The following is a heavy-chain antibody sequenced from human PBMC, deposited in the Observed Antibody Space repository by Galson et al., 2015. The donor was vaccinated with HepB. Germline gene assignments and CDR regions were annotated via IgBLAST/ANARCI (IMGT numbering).Heavy chain of an antibody. V-gene: IGHV3-48*01. J-gene: IGHJ6*03. Sequence: SLRLSCAASGFTFSSYSMNWVRQAPGKGLEWVSYISSSSSTIYYADSVKGRFTISRDNAKNSLYLQMNSLRAEDTAVYYCARDAADYRTKLGPGYYYYMDVWGKGTTVTVSS. CDR3: ARDAADYRTKLGPGYYYYMDV. CDR1: GFTFSSYS. D-gene: IGHD4-11*01. CDR2: ISSSSSTI.